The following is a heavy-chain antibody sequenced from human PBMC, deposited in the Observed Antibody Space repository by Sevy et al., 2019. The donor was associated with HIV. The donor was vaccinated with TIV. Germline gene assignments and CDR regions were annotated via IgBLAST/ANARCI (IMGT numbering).Heavy chain of an antibody. Sequence: ASVKVSCKASGYTFTGYYMHWVRQAPGQGLEWMGWFNPDSGDTNYAQKFQGRVTMTRDTSIRTDYMELSSLRSDDTAGYYCARPRRWLQPVDAFDIWGQGTMVTVSS. CDR2: FNPDSGDT. CDR1: GYTFTGYY. V-gene: IGHV1-2*02. D-gene: IGHD5-12*01. CDR3: ARPRRWLQPVDAFDI. J-gene: IGHJ3*02.